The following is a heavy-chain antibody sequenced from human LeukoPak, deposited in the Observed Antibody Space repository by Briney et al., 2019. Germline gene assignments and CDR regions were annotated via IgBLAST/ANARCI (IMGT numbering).Heavy chain of an antibody. J-gene: IGHJ6*02. CDR1: GFTFSSYA. Sequence: HPGGSLTLSCAASGFTFSSYAMSWVRQAPGKGLEWVSGISGSGGSTYYADSVKGRFTISRDSSKTTLYLQMDSLRAEDTAVYSCAKAATATQSYYSGMDVWGQGTLVTVSS. D-gene: IGHD6-25*01. CDR2: ISGSGGST. CDR3: AKAATATQSYYSGMDV. V-gene: IGHV3-23*01.